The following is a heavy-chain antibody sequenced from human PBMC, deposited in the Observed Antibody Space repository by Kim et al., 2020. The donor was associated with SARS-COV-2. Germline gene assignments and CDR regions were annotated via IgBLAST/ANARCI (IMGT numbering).Heavy chain of an antibody. CDR1: GGSISSSSYY. J-gene: IGHJ6*02. Sequence: SETLSLTCTVSGGSISSSSYYWGWIRQPPGKGLEWIGSIYYSGSTYYNPSLKSRVTISVDTSKNQFSLKLSSVTAADTAVYYCARDRGAIYSSSWNYYYYGLDGWGQGTTVTVSS. CDR3: ARDRGAIYSSSWNYYYYGLDG. V-gene: IGHV4-39*07. CDR2: IYYSGST. D-gene: IGHD6-13*01.